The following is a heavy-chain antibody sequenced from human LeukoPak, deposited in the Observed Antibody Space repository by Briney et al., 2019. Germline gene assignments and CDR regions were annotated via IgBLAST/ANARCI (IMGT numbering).Heavy chain of an antibody. CDR2: INMYNGNT. V-gene: IGHV1-18*01. J-gene: IGHJ4*02. D-gene: IGHD3-16*02. Sequence: ASVKVSCKASGYTFTSYAISWVRQAPGQGPEWMGWINMYNGNTNYAQKLQGRVTMTTDTSTSTAYMELRSLRSDGTAVYYCARVVGNYVWGSYRPEGCFDSWGQGTLVTVSS. CDR3: ARVVGNYVWGSYRPEGCFDS. CDR1: GYTFTSYA.